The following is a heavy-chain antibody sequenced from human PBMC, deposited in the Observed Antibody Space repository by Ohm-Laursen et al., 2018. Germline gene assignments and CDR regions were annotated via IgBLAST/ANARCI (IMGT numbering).Heavy chain of an antibody. D-gene: IGHD5-12*01. CDR1: GYTFINYD. CDR3: ARDVAHGGYGFGMDV. J-gene: IGHJ6*02. CDR2: MNPNSGNT. Sequence: GASVKVSCKTSGYTFINYDIHWVRQASGQGLEWMGWMNPNSGNTGYAQKFQGRVTMTRNTSISTAYMELSSLRSEDTAVYYCARDVAHGGYGFGMDVWGQGTTVTVSS. V-gene: IGHV1-8*01.